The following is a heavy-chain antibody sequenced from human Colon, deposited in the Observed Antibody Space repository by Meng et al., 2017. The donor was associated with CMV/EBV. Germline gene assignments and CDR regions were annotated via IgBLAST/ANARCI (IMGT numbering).Heavy chain of an antibody. CDR2: IFYTGTT. J-gene: IGHJ4*02. V-gene: IGHV4-39*07. CDR1: GGSISSSSYY. Sequence: HLQLQASGLGLVRPSETLSLTCTVAGGSISSSSYYWAWIRQPPGKGLEWIGSIFYTGTTYYKPSLKSRVTISVDTSKNQFSLKLSSVTAADTAVYYCIRETTGSSSSYWGQGTLVTVSS. CDR3: IRETTGSSSSY. D-gene: IGHD6-6*01.